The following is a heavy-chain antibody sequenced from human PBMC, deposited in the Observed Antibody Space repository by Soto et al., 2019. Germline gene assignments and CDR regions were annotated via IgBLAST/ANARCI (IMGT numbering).Heavy chain of an antibody. CDR2: ISSSGSTI. J-gene: IGHJ5*01. CDR3: ARDRIGYCSSANCFFDS. D-gene: IGHD2-2*03. CDR1: GLTFSNYA. V-gene: IGHV3-48*02. Sequence: PGGSLRLSCATSGLTFSNYAMSWVRQAPGKGLEWVSYISSSGSTIYYADSVKGRFTISRDNAKNSVFLQMTSLRDEDTAVYYCARDRIGYCSSANCFFDSWGQGTLVTVSS.